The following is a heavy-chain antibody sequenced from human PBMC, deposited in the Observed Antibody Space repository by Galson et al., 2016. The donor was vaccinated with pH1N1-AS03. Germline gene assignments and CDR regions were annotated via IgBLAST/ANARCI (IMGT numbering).Heavy chain of an antibody. CDR3: ARVDSSTYSDGWVPFDY. Sequence: SLRLSCAVSGLSVAKYYMGWVRQAPGKGLEWVSSIYTGGDTFYTDSVRGRFTISRDDSKNTLYLQMNSLRAADTAMYYCARVDSSTYSDGWVPFDYWGQGTLVTVSS. J-gene: IGHJ4*02. D-gene: IGHD5-24*01. CDR2: IYTGGDT. CDR1: GLSVAKYY. V-gene: IGHV3-53*01.